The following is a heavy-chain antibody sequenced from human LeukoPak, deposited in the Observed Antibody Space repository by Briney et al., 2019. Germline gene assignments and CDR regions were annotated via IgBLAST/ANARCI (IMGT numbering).Heavy chain of an antibody. Sequence: SETLSLTCAVYGGSFSGYYWSWIRQPPGKGLGWIGEINHSGSTNYNPSLKSRVTISVDTSKNQFSLKLSSVTAADTAVYYCAREYRAYYYYYMDVWGKGTTVTVPS. D-gene: IGHD1-26*01. CDR1: GGSFSGYY. J-gene: IGHJ6*03. CDR2: INHSGST. V-gene: IGHV4-34*01. CDR3: AREYRAYYYYYMDV.